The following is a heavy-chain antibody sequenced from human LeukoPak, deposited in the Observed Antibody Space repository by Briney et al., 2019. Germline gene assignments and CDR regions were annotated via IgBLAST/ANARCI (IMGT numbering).Heavy chain of an antibody. D-gene: IGHD6-13*01. CDR2: IYTSGST. V-gene: IGHV4-61*02. Sequence: SETLSLTCTVSGGSISSSSYYWGWIRQPPGKGLEWIGRIYTSGSTNYNPSLKSRVTISVDTSKNQFSLKLSSVTAADTAVYYCARGSRVGGYSSSAGWFDPWGQGTLVTVSS. J-gene: IGHJ5*02. CDR3: ARGSRVGGYSSSAGWFDP. CDR1: GGSISSSSYY.